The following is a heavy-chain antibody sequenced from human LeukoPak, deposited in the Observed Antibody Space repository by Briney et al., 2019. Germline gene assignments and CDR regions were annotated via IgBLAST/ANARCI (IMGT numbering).Heavy chain of an antibody. Sequence: GGSLRLSCVVSGGTFSSYAISWVRQAPGQGLEWMGGIIPIFGTANYAQKFQGRVTITADESTSTAYMELSSLRSEDTAVYYCARKYSSGWRDYYYGMDVWGQGTTVTVSS. D-gene: IGHD6-19*01. CDR3: ARKYSSGWRDYYYGMDV. CDR2: IIPIFGTA. CDR1: GGTFSSYA. J-gene: IGHJ6*02. V-gene: IGHV1-69*01.